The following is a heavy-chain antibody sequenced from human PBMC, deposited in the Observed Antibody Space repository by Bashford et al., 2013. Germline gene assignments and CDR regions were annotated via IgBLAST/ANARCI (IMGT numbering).Heavy chain of an antibody. CDR2: INPNPNSGAT. J-gene: IGHJ4*02. CDR3: ARVRLYYSGGGYSSDYFFDF. Sequence: ASVKVSCKASGYTFTDYYMHWVRQAPGQGLEWMGWINPNPNSGATKYAQKFRGRVIMTRDTSISTAYLDLSRLRFDDTAVYYCARVRLYYSGGGYSSDYFFDFWGQGALVTVSS. D-gene: IGHD2-15*01. V-gene: IGHV1-2*02. CDR1: GYTFTDYY.